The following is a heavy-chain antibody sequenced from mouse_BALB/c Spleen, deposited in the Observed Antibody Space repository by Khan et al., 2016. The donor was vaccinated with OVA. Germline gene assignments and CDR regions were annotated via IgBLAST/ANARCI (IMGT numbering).Heavy chain of an antibody. D-gene: IGHD3-1*01. CDR1: GYTFTNYW. J-gene: IGHJ2*01. CDR3: SRRGAARATWGYFDC. V-gene: IGHV1-63*02. CDR2: TYPGGGYT. Sequence: QMQLEESGAELVRPGTSVKMSCKAAGYTFTNYWIGWVKQRPGHGLEWIGDTYPGGGYTNYNEKFKGKATLTADTSSSTAYMQLSGLTSEDSAIYYCSRRGAARATWGYFDCWGQGTTLTVSS.